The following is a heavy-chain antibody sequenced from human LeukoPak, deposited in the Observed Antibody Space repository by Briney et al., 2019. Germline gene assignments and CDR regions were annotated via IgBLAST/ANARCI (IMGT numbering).Heavy chain of an antibody. J-gene: IGHJ4*02. CDR1: GFTVSSNY. CDR3: AREIIVATLDG. Sequence: GGSLRLSCAASGFTVSSNYMSWVRQAPGKGLEWVASISGSNGYFYYADSVKGRFTISRDNARNSLFLQMNSLTAEDTAVYYCAREIIVATLDGWGQGTLVIVSS. D-gene: IGHD1-26*01. CDR2: ISGSNGYF. V-gene: IGHV3-21*01.